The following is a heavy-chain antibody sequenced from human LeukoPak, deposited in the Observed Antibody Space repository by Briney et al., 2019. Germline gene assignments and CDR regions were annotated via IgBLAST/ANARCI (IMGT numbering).Heavy chain of an antibody. CDR1: GFIFRNYA. D-gene: IGHD3-9*01. Sequence: PGGSLRLSCAASGFIFRNYAISWVRQAPGKVLEWVSAITGSGDTTYYADSVKGRFTISRDNSKNTLYVEMNTLRAEDTAVYYCAKWGDYDILTGYYVSDFWGQGTLVTVSS. J-gene: IGHJ4*02. CDR3: AKWGDYDILTGYYVSDF. V-gene: IGHV3-23*01. CDR2: ITGSGDTT.